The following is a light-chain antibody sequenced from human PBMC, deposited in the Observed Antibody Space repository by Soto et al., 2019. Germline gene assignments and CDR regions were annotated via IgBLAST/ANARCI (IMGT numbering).Light chain of an antibody. CDR3: QQSYNSPQT. J-gene: IGKJ1*01. CDR2: AAS. Sequence: DIQMTQSPSSLSASVGDRVTITCRASQTISYYLNWYQQKPGRAPKLLIHAASSLQSGVPSRFSGGGSGAYFTLTITSLQPEDFATYYCQQSYNSPQTFGQGTKVEIK. V-gene: IGKV1-39*01. CDR1: QTISYY.